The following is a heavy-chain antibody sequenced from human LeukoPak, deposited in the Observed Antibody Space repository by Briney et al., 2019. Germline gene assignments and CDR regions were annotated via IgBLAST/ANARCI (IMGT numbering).Heavy chain of an antibody. Sequence: GSLRLSCAASGFTFSSYSMNWVRQAPGKGLEWVSSISSSSSYIYYADSVKGRFTISRDNAKNSLYLQMNSLRAEDTAVYYCARDTIAVAGTVWFDPWGQGTLVTVSS. D-gene: IGHD6-19*01. CDR2: ISSSSSYI. J-gene: IGHJ5*02. CDR1: GFTFSSYS. V-gene: IGHV3-21*01. CDR3: ARDTIAVAGTVWFDP.